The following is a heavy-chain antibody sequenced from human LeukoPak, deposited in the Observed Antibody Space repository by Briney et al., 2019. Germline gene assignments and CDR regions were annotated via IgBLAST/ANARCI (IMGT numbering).Heavy chain of an antibody. CDR3: ARKRVGCSSTSCYFGYFDY. CDR1: GGSFSGYY. J-gene: IGHJ4*02. Sequence: PSETLSLXCAVYGGSFSGYYWSWIRQPPGKGLEWIGEINHSGSTNYNPSLKSRVTISVDTSKNQFSLKLSSVTAADTAVYYCARKRVGCSSTSCYFGYFDYWGQGTLVTVSS. CDR2: INHSGST. V-gene: IGHV4-34*01. D-gene: IGHD2-2*01.